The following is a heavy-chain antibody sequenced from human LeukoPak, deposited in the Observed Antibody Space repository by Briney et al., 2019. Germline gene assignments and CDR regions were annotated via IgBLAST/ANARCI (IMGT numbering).Heavy chain of an antibody. CDR3: AKDRAQQLVLDF. D-gene: IGHD6-13*01. CDR1: AFTVSSYY. Sequence: GSLRLSCPASAFTVSSYYMNLVRQAPGRGMEWDSIIYSGGATYYADSVKGRFTISRDKSKNTLYLQMNSLRAEDTAVYYCAKDRAQQLVLDFWGQGCLVTVSS. CDR2: IYSGGAT. J-gene: IGHJ4*02. V-gene: IGHV3-66*01.